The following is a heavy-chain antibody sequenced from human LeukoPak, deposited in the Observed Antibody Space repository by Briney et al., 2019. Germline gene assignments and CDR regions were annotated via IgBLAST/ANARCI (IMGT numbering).Heavy chain of an antibody. CDR2: IRHDGSNK. CDR1: GFTFSSYG. J-gene: IGHJ4*02. D-gene: IGHD5-12*01. Sequence: GGSLRLSCAASGFTFSSYGMHWVRQAPGKGLEWMAFIRHDGSNKKYADSVKGRFTISRDNAKNSLYLQMNSLRAEDTAVYYCARGDWLPLPYAFDHWGQGTLVTVSS. CDR3: ARGDWLPLPYAFDH. V-gene: IGHV3-30*02.